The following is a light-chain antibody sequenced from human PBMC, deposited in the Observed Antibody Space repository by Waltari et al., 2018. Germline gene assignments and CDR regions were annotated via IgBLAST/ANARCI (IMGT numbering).Light chain of an antibody. CDR2: KDS. V-gene: IGLV3-25*03. CDR1: TLAKKY. CDR3: QSTDSSDSLFL. J-gene: IGLJ2*01. Sequence: SHDLTQPPSVSVSPGQTARISCSGDTLAKKYVSWYQQRPGQAPVMLIYKDSVRPSEIPARFAASISGTTATLTITGVQAEDEADYYCQSTDSSDSLFLFGGGTKLTFV.